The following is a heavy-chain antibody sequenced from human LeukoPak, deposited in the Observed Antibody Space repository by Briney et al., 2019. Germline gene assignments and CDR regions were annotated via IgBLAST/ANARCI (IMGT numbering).Heavy chain of an antibody. CDR1: GFTVSSNY. CDR3: ERNQRRLDY. D-gene: IGHD1-14*01. V-gene: IGHV3-53*01. CDR2: IYSGGST. J-gene: IGHJ4*02. Sequence: PGGSLRLSCAASGFTVSSNYMSWVRQAPGKGLEWVSVIYSGGSTYYADSVKGRFTISRDNAKNSLYLQMNSLRAEDTAVYYCERNQRRLDYWGQGTLVTVSS.